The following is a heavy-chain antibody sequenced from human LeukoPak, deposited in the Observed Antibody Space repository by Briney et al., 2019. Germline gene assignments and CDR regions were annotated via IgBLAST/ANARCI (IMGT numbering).Heavy chain of an antibody. J-gene: IGHJ6*03. D-gene: IGHD6-19*01. CDR1: GYTFTSYY. V-gene: IGHV1-46*01. CDR3: ARGRLAELDYYYYMDV. CDR2: INPSGGST. Sequence: ASVKVSCKASGYTFTSYYMHWVRQAPGQGLEWMGIINPSGGSTSYAQKFQGRVTMTRDTSTSTVYMELSSLRSEDTAVYYCARGRLAELDYYYYMDVWGKGTTVTVSS.